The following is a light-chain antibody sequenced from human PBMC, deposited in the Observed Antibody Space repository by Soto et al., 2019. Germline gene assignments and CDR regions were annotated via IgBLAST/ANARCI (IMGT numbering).Light chain of an antibody. CDR1: SSDVGGYNY. CDR2: EVS. Sequence: QSALTQPPSASGSPGQSVTISCTGTSSDVGGYNYVSWYQQYPGKAPKLMIYEVSKRPSGVPDRFSGSKSGKTASLTVSGLQPEDEAEYYCTSYAGSNTWVFGGGTKLTVL. CDR3: TSYAGSNTWV. V-gene: IGLV2-8*01. J-gene: IGLJ3*02.